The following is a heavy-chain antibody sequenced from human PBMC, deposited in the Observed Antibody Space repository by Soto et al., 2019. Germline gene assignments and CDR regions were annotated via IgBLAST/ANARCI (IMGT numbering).Heavy chain of an antibody. D-gene: IGHD3-3*01. Sequence: QEQLLQSGAEVRRPGASVTVYCKASGYNLINYDISWVRQAAGQGREWMGWMSRRTGKTKTTYVPYFQHRLSITWDTSLTTAYLEVRALTPADPAVYVCARSGTAGYDFGSNRRGDWLASWGQVTLVTVSS. J-gene: IGHJ5*01. CDR3: ARSGTAGYDFGSNRRGDWLAS. CDR1: GYNLINYD. CDR2: MSRRTGKTKT. V-gene: IGHV1-8*01.